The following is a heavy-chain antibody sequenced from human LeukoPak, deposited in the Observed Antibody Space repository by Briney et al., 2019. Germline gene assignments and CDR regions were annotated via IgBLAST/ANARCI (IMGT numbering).Heavy chain of an antibody. CDR2: IDDSGSA. CDR1: GASISGYY. V-gene: IGHV4-59*01. J-gene: IGHJ5*02. Sequence: SETLSLTCSVSGASISGYYWSWLRQPPGKGLEWIGYIDDSGSANYNPSLKSRVTISGDTSKNQFYLKLRFVTAADTAMYYCARDRPFGAWGQGSQVTVSS. CDR3: ARDRPFGA. D-gene: IGHD3-10*01.